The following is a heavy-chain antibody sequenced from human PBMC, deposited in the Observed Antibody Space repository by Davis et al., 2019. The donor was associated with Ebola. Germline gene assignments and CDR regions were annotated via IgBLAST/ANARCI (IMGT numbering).Heavy chain of an antibody. V-gene: IGHV3-33*03. CDR3: AGNWDFDY. J-gene: IGHJ4*02. CDR2: IWYDGSNK. Sequence: PGGSLRLSCAASGFTFSSYGMHWVRQAPGKGLEWVAVIWYDGSNKYYADSVKGRFTISRDNAKNSLYLQMNSLRAEDTAVYYCAGNWDFDYWGQGTLVTVSS. CDR1: GFTFSSYG. D-gene: IGHD7-27*01.